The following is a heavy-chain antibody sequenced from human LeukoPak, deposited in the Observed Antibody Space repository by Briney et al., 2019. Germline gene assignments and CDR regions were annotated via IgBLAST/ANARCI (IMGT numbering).Heavy chain of an antibody. Sequence: GGSLRLSCATSGFIFDDYAMHWVRQAPGKGLEGVSGISWNSGSIGYADSVKGRFTISRDNAKNSLYLQMNSLRAEDTALYYCAKVGYSSSWYDYWGQGALVTVSS. CDR3: AKVGYSSSWYDY. V-gene: IGHV3-9*01. D-gene: IGHD6-13*01. CDR1: GFIFDDYA. J-gene: IGHJ4*02. CDR2: ISWNSGSI.